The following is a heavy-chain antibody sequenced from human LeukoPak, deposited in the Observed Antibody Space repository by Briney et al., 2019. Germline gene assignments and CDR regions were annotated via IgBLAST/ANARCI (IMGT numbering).Heavy chain of an antibody. CDR2: IRSKANSYAT. CDR1: GFTFSGSA. CDR3: AKVWFGESFDY. Sequence: GGSLRLSCAASGFTFSGSAMHWVRQASGKGLEWVGRIRSKANSYATAYAASVKGRFTISRDDSKNTAYLQVNSLRAEDTAVYYCAKVWFGESFDYWGQGTLVTVSS. J-gene: IGHJ4*02. V-gene: IGHV3-73*01. D-gene: IGHD3-10*01.